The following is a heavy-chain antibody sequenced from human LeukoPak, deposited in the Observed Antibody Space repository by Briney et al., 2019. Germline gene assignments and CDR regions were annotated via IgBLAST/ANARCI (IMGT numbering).Heavy chain of an antibody. CDR3: ASDLLSGCAGNYKSYYYYYGMDV. V-gene: IGHV1-69*04. J-gene: IGHJ6*02. Sequence: ASVKVSCKASGGTFSSYAISWVRQAPEQGLEWMGRIIPIFGIANYAQKFQGRVTITADKSTSTAYMELSSLRSEDTAVYYCASDLLSGCAGNYKSYYYYYGMDVWGQGTTVTVFS. CDR1: GGTFSSYA. CDR2: IIPIFGIA. D-gene: IGHD3-10*02.